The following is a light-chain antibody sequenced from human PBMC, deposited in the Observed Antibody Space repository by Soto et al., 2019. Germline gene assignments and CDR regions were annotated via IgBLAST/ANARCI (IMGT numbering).Light chain of an antibody. CDR2: GAS. Sequence: EIVLTQSPGTLSLSPGERATLSCRASQSVSSSYLAWYQQKPGQAPGHLIYGASSRATGIPDRFSGSGSGTDFTLTISRLEPEDFAVYYCQQYGSSPWTFGQGTKVEIK. CDR1: QSVSSSY. J-gene: IGKJ1*01. V-gene: IGKV3-20*01. CDR3: QQYGSSPWT.